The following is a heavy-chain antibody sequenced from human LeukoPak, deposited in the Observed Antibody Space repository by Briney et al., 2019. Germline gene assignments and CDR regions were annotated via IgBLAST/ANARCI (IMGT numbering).Heavy chain of an antibody. J-gene: IGHJ4*02. CDR2: INHSGTA. CDR1: GDSFSDNF. CDR3: ARMAYFARIFAPLIDY. D-gene: IGHD2/OR15-2a*01. V-gene: IGHV4-34*01. Sequence: SETLSLTCAVSGDSFSDNFWSWIRQPPGKGLEWIGEINHSGTANYNPSLRSRVIISIDTSKNQFSLKLISVTAADTAVYYCARMAYFARIFAPLIDYWARETLVTVSS.